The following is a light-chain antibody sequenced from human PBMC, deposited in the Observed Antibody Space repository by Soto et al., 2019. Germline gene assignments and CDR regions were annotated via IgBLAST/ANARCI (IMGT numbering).Light chain of an antibody. J-gene: IGKJ2*01. CDR2: DAS. V-gene: IGKV1-33*01. Sequence: DIQMTQSPSSLSASVGDRVTITCQASQDISNYLNWYQQKAGKAPKLLIYDASNLETGVPSRFSGSGSGTDFTFTISSLQPEDIATYYCQQYDDFPRTFGQGTKMEIK. CDR1: QDISNY. CDR3: QQYDDFPRT.